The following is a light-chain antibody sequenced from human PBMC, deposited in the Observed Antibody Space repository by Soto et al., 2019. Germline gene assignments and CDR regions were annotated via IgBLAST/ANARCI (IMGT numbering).Light chain of an antibody. CDR1: QSISSW. J-gene: IGKJ1*01. Sequence: DIQMTQSPSTLSASVGDRVTITCRASQSISSWLAWYQQKPGQAPKLLIYDASSLESGVPSRFSGSGSGTEFPLTISSLQPDDFATYYCQQYNSYSTFGQGTKVEIK. V-gene: IGKV1-5*01. CDR2: DAS. CDR3: QQYNSYST.